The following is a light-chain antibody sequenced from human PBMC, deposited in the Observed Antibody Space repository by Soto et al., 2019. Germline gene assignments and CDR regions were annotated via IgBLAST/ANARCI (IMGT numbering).Light chain of an antibody. CDR3: QQGHSTPYT. J-gene: IGKJ2*01. CDR2: SAS. V-gene: IGKV1-39*01. CDR1: QNIRTY. Sequence: DLQMTQSPYSLSASLGDSVTITCRASQNIRTYLNWYQQKPGRAPKLLIHSASALPSGVPSRFSGSGSGTEFTLTMSGLQPEDFASYYCQQGHSTPYTFGQGTKVEIK.